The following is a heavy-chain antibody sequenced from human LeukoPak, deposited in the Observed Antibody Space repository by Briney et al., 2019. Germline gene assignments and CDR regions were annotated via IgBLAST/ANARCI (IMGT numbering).Heavy chain of an antibody. V-gene: IGHV3-23*01. CDR2: ISGSGDST. Sequence: PGGSLRLSCAASGFTFSSFAMTWVRQAPGKGLEWVSSISGSGDSTYYADSVKGRFTISRDNFKNTLYLQMNSLRAEDTAVYYCAKNGYSYGLYDAFDIWGQGTMVTVSS. J-gene: IGHJ3*02. CDR3: AKNGYSYGLYDAFDI. D-gene: IGHD5-18*01. CDR1: GFTFSSFA.